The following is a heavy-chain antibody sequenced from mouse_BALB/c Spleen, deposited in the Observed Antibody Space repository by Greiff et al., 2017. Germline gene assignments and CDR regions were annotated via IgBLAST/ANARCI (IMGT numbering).Heavy chain of an antibody. CDR2: INPNNGGT. D-gene: IGHD2-4*01. V-gene: IGHV1-14*01. Sequence: VHVKQSGPELVKPGASVKMSCKASGYTFTSYVMHWVKQKPGQGLEWIGYINPNNGGTIYNQKFKGKATLTVDKSSSTAYMELRSLTSEDTAVYYCARTMITTRGFAYWGQGTLVTVSA. CDR3: ARTMITTRGFAY. J-gene: IGHJ3*01. CDR1: GYTFTSYV.